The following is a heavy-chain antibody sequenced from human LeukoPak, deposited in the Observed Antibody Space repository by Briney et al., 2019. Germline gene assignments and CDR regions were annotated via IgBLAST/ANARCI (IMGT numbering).Heavy chain of an antibody. CDR1: GFTFSSYA. D-gene: IGHD2-21*01. CDR2: ISGSGGST. Sequence: GGTLRLSCAASGFTFSSYAMSWVRQAPGKGLEWVSAISGSGGSTYYADSVKGRFTISRDNSKSTLYLQMNSLRAEDTAVYYCAKAPVTSCRGAYCYPFDSWGQGTLVTVSS. J-gene: IGHJ4*02. CDR3: AKAPVTSCRGAYCYPFDS. V-gene: IGHV3-23*01.